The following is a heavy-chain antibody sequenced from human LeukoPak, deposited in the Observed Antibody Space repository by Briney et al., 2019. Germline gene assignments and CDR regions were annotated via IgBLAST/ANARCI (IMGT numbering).Heavy chain of an antibody. CDR1: GYTFTGYY. CDR3: ASSEGYTDAFQI. V-gene: IGHV1-2*02. D-gene: IGHD6-13*01. J-gene: IGHJ4*02. CDR2: INPKSSGT. Sequence: ASVKVSCKASGYTFTGYYIHWVRQAPGQGLEWMAWINPKSSGTNYGQKFQGRVTMTRDTSISTIYMELSRLRSDDTAVYYCASSEGYTDAFQIWGQGTLVTVSS.